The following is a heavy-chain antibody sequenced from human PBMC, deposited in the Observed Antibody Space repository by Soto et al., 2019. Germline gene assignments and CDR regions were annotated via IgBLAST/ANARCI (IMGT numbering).Heavy chain of an antibody. D-gene: IGHD3-10*01. Sequence: QIQLVQSGAEVKKPGASVKVSCKASGYTFTSYAIGWVRQAPGQGPEWMGWISAYNGNTNYAQKFQGRVNMTTDSSKSTADMELRVLRSDDTAVYYCARGSGGLLWYGEQLDIWGQGALVTVSS. CDR2: ISAYNGNT. J-gene: IGHJ4*02. V-gene: IGHV1-18*04. CDR1: GYTFTSYA. CDR3: ARGSGGLLWYGEQLDI.